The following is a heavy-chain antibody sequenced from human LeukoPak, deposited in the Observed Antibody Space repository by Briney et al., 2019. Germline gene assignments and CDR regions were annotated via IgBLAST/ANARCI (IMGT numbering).Heavy chain of an antibody. V-gene: IGHV1-46*01. D-gene: IGHD1-26*01. J-gene: IGHJ4*02. CDR2: INPSGGST. CDR1: GYTFTSYY. CDR3: ARVVVGAADY. Sequence: ASVKVSCTASGYTFTSYYMHWVRQAPGQGLEWMGIINPSGGSTSYAQKLQGRVTMTRDTSTSTVYMELSSLRSEDTAVYYCARVVVGAADYWGQGTLVTVSS.